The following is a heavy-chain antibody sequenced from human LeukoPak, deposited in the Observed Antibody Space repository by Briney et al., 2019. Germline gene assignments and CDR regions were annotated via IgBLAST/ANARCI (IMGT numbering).Heavy chain of an antibody. D-gene: IGHD7-27*01. CDR3: AKDGGLWVSAHWGDS. J-gene: IGHJ4*02. CDR1: GLIFSRDG. CDR2: ITTSDGNT. V-gene: IGHV3-23*01. Sequence: GGSLRLSCAASGLIFSRDGMHWVRQAPGKGLEWVSTITTSDGNTYYADSVKGRFTVSRDNSKNTLFLQMNSLRAEDTAVYYCAKDGGLWVSAHWGDSWGRGTLVTVSS.